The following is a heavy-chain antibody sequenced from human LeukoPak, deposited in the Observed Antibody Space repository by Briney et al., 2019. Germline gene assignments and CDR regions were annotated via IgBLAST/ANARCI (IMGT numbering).Heavy chain of an antibody. D-gene: IGHD3-22*01. CDR2: ISGSGGST. CDR3: AKHVQDYYDSSGSRSYDY. V-gene: IGHV3-23*01. J-gene: IGHJ4*02. CDR1: GFTFSSYA. Sequence: GGSLRLSCAASGFTFSSYAMSWVRQAPGKGLEWVSAISGSGGSTYYVDSVKGRFTISSDISKDTLFLQMNSLRAEDTAIYYCAKHVQDYYDSSGSRSYDYWGQGTLVTVSS.